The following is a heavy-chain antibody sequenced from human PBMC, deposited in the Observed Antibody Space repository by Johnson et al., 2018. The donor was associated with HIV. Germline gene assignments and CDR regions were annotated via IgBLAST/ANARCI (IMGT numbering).Heavy chain of an antibody. Sequence: VQLVESGGGLIQPGGSLRLSCAASGFTVSSNYMSWVRQAPGKGLEWVAVIYSGGSTYYADSVKGRFTISRDHAKNSLYLQMNSLRAEDTALYYCATDMERYSYGPDAFDIWGQGTMVTVSS. CDR2: IYSGGST. D-gene: IGHD5-18*01. CDR3: ATDMERYSYGPDAFDI. J-gene: IGHJ3*02. V-gene: IGHV3-53*01. CDR1: GFTVSSNY.